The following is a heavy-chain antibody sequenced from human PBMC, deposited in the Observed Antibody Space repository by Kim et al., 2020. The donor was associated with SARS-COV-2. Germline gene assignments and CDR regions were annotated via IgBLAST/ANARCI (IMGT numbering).Heavy chain of an antibody. J-gene: IGHJ3*02. Sequence: NYAQKFQGRVTSTADESTGTAYMGLSSLRSEDTAVYYCARGAIPTYAFDIWGQGTMVTVSS. V-gene: IGHV1-69*01. CDR3: ARGAIPTYAFDI.